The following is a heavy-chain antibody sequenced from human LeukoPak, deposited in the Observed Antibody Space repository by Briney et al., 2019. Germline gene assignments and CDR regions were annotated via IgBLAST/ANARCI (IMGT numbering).Heavy chain of an antibody. D-gene: IGHD6-19*01. Sequence: PGRSLRLSCAASGFTFSSYAMGWVRQAPGKGLEWVSSISGSGGITYYTDSVKGRFTISRDNSKNTLFLQMNSLRAEDTAVYYCAKDSGDTSGNWFDPWGQGTLVTVSS. CDR3: AKDSGDTSGNWFDP. V-gene: IGHV3-23*01. CDR2: ISGSGGIT. J-gene: IGHJ5*02. CDR1: GFTFSSYA.